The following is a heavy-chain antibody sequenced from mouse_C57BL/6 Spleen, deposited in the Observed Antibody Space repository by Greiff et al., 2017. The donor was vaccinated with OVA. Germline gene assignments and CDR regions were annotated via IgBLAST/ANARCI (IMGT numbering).Heavy chain of an antibody. V-gene: IGHV5-17*01. J-gene: IGHJ4*01. CDR2: ISSGSSTI. D-gene: IGHD1-1*01. Sequence: DVKLVESGGGLVKPGGSLKLSCAASGFTFSDYGMHWVRQAPEQGLEWVAYISSGSSTIYYAATVKGRFTISRDNAKNTLFLQMTSLMSEDNAMYYCARRGHYGGSYGYYMDYWGQGTSVTVSS. CDR3: ARRGHYGGSYGYYMDY. CDR1: GFTFSDYG.